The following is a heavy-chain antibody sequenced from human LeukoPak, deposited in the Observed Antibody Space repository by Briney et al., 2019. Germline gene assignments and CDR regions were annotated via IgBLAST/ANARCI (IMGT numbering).Heavy chain of an antibody. CDR3: ARHRGQDYFYYNMDV. CDR1: GYSFSTYW. V-gene: IGHV5-51*01. Sequence: GESLKISCKGSGYSFSTYWIGWVRQMPGKGLEWMGVIYPGDSDTRYSPSFQGQVTISADKSITTAYLQWSSLKASDTAMYYCARHRGQDYFYYNMDVWGKGTTVTVSS. CDR2: IYPGDSDT. D-gene: IGHD2-15*01. J-gene: IGHJ6*03.